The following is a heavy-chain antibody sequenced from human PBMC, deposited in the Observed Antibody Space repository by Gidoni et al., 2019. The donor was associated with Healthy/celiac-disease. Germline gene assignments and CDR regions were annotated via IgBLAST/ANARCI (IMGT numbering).Heavy chain of an antibody. CDR1: GGSFSGYY. V-gene: IGHV4-34*01. CDR3: AREGWFVYYGMDV. CDR2: INHSGST. D-gene: IGHD3-10*01. J-gene: IGHJ6*02. Sequence: QVQLQQWGAGLLKPSETLSLTCAVYGGSFSGYYWSWIRQPPGKGLEWIGEINHSGSTNYNPSLKSRVTISVDTSKNQFSLKLSSVTAADTAVYYCAREGWFVYYGMDVWGQGTTVTVSS.